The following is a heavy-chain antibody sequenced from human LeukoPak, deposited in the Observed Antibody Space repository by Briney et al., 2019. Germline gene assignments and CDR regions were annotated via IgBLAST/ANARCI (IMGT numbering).Heavy chain of an antibody. CDR3: ARVTGVVAARFDY. CDR2: MNPNSGNT. Sequence: GASVKVSCKASGYTFTSYYMHWVRQAPGQGLEWMGRMNPNSGNTGYAQKFQGRVTITRNTSISTAYMELSSLRSEDTAVYYCARVTGVVAARFDYWGQGTLVTVSS. J-gene: IGHJ4*02. D-gene: IGHD2-15*01. CDR1: GYTFTSYY. V-gene: IGHV1-8*03.